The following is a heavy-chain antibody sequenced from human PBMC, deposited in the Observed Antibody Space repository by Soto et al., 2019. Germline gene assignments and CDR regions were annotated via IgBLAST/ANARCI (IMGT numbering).Heavy chain of an antibody. D-gene: IGHD3-16*01. CDR1: EFTFSSYG. CDR2: LSHDGINK. J-gene: IGHJ3*02. V-gene: IGHV3-30*18. Sequence: QEQLVESGGGVVQPGRSLRLSCQASEFTFSSYGMHWARQAPGKGLEWVAVLSHDGINKHYADSVKGRFTISRDIFKNRLYLQMNSLRADDTAVYYCAKLADNDGGDAFDIWGQGRMVTVSS. CDR3: AKLADNDGGDAFDI.